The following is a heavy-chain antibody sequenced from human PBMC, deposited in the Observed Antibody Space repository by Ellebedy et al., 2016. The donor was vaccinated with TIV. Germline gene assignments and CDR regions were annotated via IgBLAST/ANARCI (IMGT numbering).Heavy chain of an antibody. D-gene: IGHD1-26*01. V-gene: IGHV3-7*01. J-gene: IGHJ4*02. CDR1: GFTFSNYW. CDR3: ARDLGTSGSYYFDY. Sequence: GESLKISCAASGFTFSNYWMHWVRQAPGKGLEWVAYIKQDGSEMDYVDSVKGRFTISRDNAKNSLYLQMNSLRAEDTAVYYCARDLGTSGSYYFDYWGQGTLVTVSS. CDR2: IKQDGSEM.